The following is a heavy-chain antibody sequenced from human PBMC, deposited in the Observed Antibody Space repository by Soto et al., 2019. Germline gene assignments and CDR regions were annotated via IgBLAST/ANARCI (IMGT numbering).Heavy chain of an antibody. D-gene: IGHD6-19*01. CDR3: AKGGVRRGWYDQDV. CDR1: GFTFSSYA. CDR2: ISDSGGST. J-gene: IGHJ6*02. Sequence: EVQLLESGGGLVQPGGSLRLSCAASGFTFSSYAMSWVRQAPGKGLEWVSTISDSGGSTYYADSVKGRFTISRDKPKNTLYLQMNSLSAEDTAVYYCAKGGVRRGWYDQDVWGQGTTVTVSS. V-gene: IGHV3-23*01.